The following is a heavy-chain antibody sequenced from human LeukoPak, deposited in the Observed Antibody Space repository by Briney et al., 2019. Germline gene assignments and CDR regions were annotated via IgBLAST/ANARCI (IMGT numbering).Heavy chain of an antibody. V-gene: IGHV3-48*03. D-gene: IGHD3-3*01. CDR3: ARDFAQRAFDI. Sequence: GGSLRLSCAASGFTFSSYDMNWVRQAPGKGLEWVSYISSSGSTIYYADSVKGRFTISRDNAKNSLYLQMNSLRAEDTAVYYCARDFAQRAFDIWGQGTRVTVSS. CDR2: ISSSGSTI. J-gene: IGHJ3*02. CDR1: GFTFSSYD.